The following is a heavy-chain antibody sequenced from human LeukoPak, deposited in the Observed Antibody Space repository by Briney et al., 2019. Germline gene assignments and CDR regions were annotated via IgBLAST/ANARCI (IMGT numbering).Heavy chain of an antibody. CDR3: ARLSSNTSGWFQDR. V-gene: IGHV4-39*01. CDR1: VGTIRSSSFY. J-gene: IGHJ5*02. D-gene: IGHD6-19*01. Sequence: SETLSLTCTVSVGTIRSSSFYWRGIRQPPGKGVECIGTIYYSGSTYYTPSLKSRVTISVDTSKNQFSLKLISVTAADTAVYHCARLSSNTSGWFQDRWGQGTLVSVSS. CDR2: IYYSGST.